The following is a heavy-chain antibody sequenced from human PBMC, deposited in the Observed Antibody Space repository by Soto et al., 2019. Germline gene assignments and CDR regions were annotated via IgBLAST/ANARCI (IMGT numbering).Heavy chain of an antibody. J-gene: IGHJ6*02. CDR1: GGSISSGDYY. V-gene: IGHV4-30-4*01. Sequence: PSETLSLTCTVSGGSISSGDYYWSWIRQPPGKGLEWIGYIYYSGSTYYNPSLKSRVTISVDTSKNQFSLKLSSVTAADTAVYYCASAFGWQQEYYYYYYGMDVWGQGTTVTVSS. D-gene: IGHD6-13*01. CDR3: ASAFGWQQEYYYYYYGMDV. CDR2: IYYSGST.